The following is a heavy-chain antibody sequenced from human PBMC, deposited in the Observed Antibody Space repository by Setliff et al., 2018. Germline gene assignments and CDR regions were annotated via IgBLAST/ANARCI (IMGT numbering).Heavy chain of an antibody. CDR1: GYAFTNFW. Sequence: GESLKISCQASGYAFTNFWIGWVRQMPGKGLEWMGIIYPADSNARYNPSFQGQVTISVDKSINTAYLQWSGLKDSDTAMYFCARENPGLNSGWYGMFDYWGQGSLVTAPQ. CDR2: IYPADSNA. J-gene: IGHJ4*02. D-gene: IGHD6-19*01. V-gene: IGHV5-51*01. CDR3: ARENPGLNSGWYGMFDY.